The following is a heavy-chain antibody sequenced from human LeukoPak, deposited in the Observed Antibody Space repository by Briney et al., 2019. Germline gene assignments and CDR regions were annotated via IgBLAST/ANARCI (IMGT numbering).Heavy chain of an antibody. CDR2: IYSGGST. J-gene: IGHJ4*02. V-gene: IGHV3-53*01. D-gene: IGHD6-13*01. CDR3: ARDSGDSSSWYYDFDY. CDR1: GFTVSSNY. Sequence: QPGGSLRLSCAASGFTVSSNYMSWVRQAPGKGLEWVSVIYSGGSTYYADPVKGRFTISRDNYKNTLYLQMNSLRAEDTAVYYCARDSGDSSSWYYDFDYWGQGTLVTVSS.